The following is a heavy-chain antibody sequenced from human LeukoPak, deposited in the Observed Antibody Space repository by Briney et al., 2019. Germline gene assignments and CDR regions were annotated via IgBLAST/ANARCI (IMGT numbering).Heavy chain of an antibody. CDR3: ASRAPRDNFNRYLPIDY. V-gene: IGHV4-4*02. CDR2: IYHSGST. Sequence: SETLSLTCAVAGASIGNSNWWTWVRQPPGKGLEWIGEIYHSGSTNYKPSLKSRATISVDKSKNQFSLKLSSVTAADTAVYYCASRAPRDNFNRYLPIDYWGQGTLVTVSS. J-gene: IGHJ4*02. CDR1: GASIGNSNW. D-gene: IGHD1-20*01.